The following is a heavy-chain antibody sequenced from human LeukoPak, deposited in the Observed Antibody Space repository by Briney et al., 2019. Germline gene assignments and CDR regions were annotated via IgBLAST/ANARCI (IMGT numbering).Heavy chain of an antibody. CDR3: ARSVSCSSTNCYYYFDY. Sequence: GGSLRLSCAASGFTFRSYWMSWVRQAPGKGLEWVANIKQDGSEKYYVDSVKGRFTISRDNAKNSLYLQMNSLRAEDTAVYYCARSVSCSSTNCYYYFDYWGQGTLVTVSS. J-gene: IGHJ4*02. D-gene: IGHD2-2*01. CDR1: GFTFRSYW. V-gene: IGHV3-7*01. CDR2: IKQDGSEK.